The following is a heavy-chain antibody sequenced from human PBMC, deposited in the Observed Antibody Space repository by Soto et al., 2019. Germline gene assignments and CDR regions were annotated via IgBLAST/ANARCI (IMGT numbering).Heavy chain of an antibody. D-gene: IGHD3-3*01. CDR2: ISSSGTYK. Sequence: PGGSLRLSCAASGFTFSSYSMNWVRQAPGKGLEWVSSISSSGTYKYYADSVKGRFTISRDNSKNTLYLQMDSLRAEDKAVYYCAKGGSTYYDFWSGSSYYYGMDVWGQGTTVTVSS. CDR3: AKGGSTYYDFWSGSSYYYGMDV. J-gene: IGHJ6*02. CDR1: GFTFSSYS. V-gene: IGHV3-21*01.